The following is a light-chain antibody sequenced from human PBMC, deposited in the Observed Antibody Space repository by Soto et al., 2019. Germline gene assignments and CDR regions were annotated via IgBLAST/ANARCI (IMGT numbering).Light chain of an antibody. V-gene: IGLV2-14*01. CDR2: DVS. CDR1: SSDVGGYNY. CDR3: SSYTSSSTSVV. J-gene: IGLJ2*01. Sequence: QSALTQPASVSGSPGQSITISCTGTSSDVGGYNYVSWYQQHPGKAPKLMIYDVSNRPSGVSNRFSGSKSGNTASLTISGLQAEDEADCYCSSYTSSSTSVVFGGGTKLTVL.